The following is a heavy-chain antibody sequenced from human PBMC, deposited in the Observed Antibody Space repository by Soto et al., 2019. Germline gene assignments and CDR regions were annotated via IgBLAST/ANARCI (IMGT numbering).Heavy chain of an antibody. D-gene: IGHD3-16*02. CDR1: GFTFSDYS. CDR3: ARVHYDYVWGSYHSDY. J-gene: IGHJ4*02. V-gene: IGHV3-21*01. Sequence: GGSLRLSCAASGFTFSDYSMNWVRQAPGKGLEWVSSISSSSSYIYYADSVKGRFTISRDNAKNSLYLQMNSLRAEDTVVYYCARVHYDYVWGSYHSDYWGQGTLVTVSS. CDR2: ISSSSSYI.